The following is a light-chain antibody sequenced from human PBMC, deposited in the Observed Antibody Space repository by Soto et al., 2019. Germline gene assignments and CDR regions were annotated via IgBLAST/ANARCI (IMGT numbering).Light chain of an antibody. Sequence: DIQLTQSPSSLSASLGDSITITCRASETISTFLNWYHVQPGKAPRLLVYGASYLQVGVPVRFRASGSGTLFTLTIDNLQREDLASYFCQQFFSAVLTFGGGTRVDI. CDR3: QQFFSAVLT. CDR2: GAS. CDR1: ETISTF. J-gene: IGKJ4*01. V-gene: IGKV1-39*01.